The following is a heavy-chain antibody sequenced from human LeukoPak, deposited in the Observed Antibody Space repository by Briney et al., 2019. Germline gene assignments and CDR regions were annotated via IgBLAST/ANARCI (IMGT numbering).Heavy chain of an antibody. V-gene: IGHV1-2*07. D-gene: IGHD6-13*01. J-gene: IGHJ4*02. CDR3: ARDRPPQLVRPFDY. CDR1: GYTFTSYY. Sequence: VKVSCKASGYTFTSYYMHWVRQAPGQGLEWMGWINPNSGGTNYAHKFQGRVTMTRDTSISTAYMELSRLRSDDTAVYYCARDRPPQLVRPFDYWGQGTLVTVSS. CDR2: INPNSGGT.